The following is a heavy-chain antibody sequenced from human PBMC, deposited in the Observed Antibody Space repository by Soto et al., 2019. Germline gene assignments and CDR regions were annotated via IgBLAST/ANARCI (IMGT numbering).Heavy chain of an antibody. J-gene: IGHJ4*02. V-gene: IGHV3-15*07. CDR1: GFTFSNAW. Sequence: PGGSLRLSCAASGFTFSNAWMNWVRQAPGKGLEWVGSIKSKTDGGTTDYAAPVKGRFTISRDDSKNTLYLQMNSLKTEDTAVYYCTTDPSRGYDSSGYYSLGYWGQGTLVTVSS. CDR2: IKSKTDGGTT. CDR3: TTDPSRGYDSSGYYSLGY. D-gene: IGHD3-22*01.